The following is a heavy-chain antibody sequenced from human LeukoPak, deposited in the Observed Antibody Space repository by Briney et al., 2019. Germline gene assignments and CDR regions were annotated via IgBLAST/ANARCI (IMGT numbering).Heavy chain of an antibody. CDR1: GGSFSGYY. D-gene: IGHD3-22*01. CDR3: AKDHYYDSSGSYYFDY. CDR2: INHSGST. V-gene: IGHV4-34*01. Sequence: SETLSLTCAVYGGSFSGYYWSWIRQPPGKGLEWIGEINHSGSTNYNPSLKSRVTISVDTSKNQFSLKLSSVTAADTAVYYCAKDHYYDSSGSYYFDYWGQGTLVTVSS. J-gene: IGHJ4*02.